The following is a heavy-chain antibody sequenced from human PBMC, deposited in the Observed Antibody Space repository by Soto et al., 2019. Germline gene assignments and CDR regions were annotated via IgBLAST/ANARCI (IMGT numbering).Heavy chain of an antibody. Sequence: EVQLVESGGALLNLGGSLRLPGEVFGFTFGIVGLNGSAKVPGKGLEWVGRIKSETDGGTIDYAAPVKGRFTISRDDSNNTLYLQMNSLKTEDTATYYCTPLALKYNSDWYPLSDWGQGTRVTVSS. J-gene: IGHJ4*02. D-gene: IGHD6-19*01. CDR2: IKSETDGGTI. CDR3: TPLALKYNSDWYPLSD. CDR1: GFTFGIVG. V-gene: IGHV3-15*07.